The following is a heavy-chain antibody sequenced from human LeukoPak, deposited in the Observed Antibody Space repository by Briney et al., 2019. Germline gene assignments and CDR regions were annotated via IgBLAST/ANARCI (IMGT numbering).Heavy chain of an antibody. CDR3: AKDLTYSSSSWFDY. CDR1: GFTFSSYG. J-gene: IGHJ4*02. Sequence: PGGSLRLSCAASGFTFSSYGMTWVRQAPGKGLEWVSTISGSGVSTYYADSVKGRFTISRDNSRNTLYLQMNSLRAEDTAVYYCAKDLTYSSSSWFDYWGQGTLVTVSS. D-gene: IGHD6-6*01. V-gene: IGHV3-23*01. CDR2: ISGSGVST.